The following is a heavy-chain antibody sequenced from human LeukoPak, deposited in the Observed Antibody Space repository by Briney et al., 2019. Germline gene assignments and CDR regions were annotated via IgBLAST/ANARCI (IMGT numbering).Heavy chain of an antibody. Sequence: SETLSLTCTVSGGSISSNTYYWGWIRQPPGKGLEWIGSIYYSGSTYYNPSLKSRVTISVDTSKNQFSLKLSSVTAAGTAVYYCARGSGYYDSSNAYFDYWGQGTLVTVSS. J-gene: IGHJ4*02. CDR3: ARGSGYYDSSNAYFDY. D-gene: IGHD3-22*01. CDR1: GGSISSNTYY. CDR2: IYYSGST. V-gene: IGHV4-39*07.